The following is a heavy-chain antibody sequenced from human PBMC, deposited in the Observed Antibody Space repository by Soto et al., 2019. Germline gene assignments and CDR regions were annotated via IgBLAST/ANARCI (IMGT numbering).Heavy chain of an antibody. J-gene: IGHJ4*02. D-gene: IGHD2-8*01. CDR3: ARRLTKTVSALGY. Sequence: GGSLRLSCNASGFTFTSFAIHWVRQAPGKGLEWVAVISENGVNKYSAESVRGRFVISRDNSKNTVELEMNSLRPEDTAIYFCARRLTKTVSALGYWGQGTLVTVSS. CDR2: ISENGVNK. CDR1: GFTFTSFA. V-gene: IGHV3-30*09.